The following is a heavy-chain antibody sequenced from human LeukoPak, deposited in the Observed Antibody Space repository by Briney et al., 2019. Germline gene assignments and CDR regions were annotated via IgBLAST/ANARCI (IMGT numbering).Heavy chain of an antibody. Sequence: SETLSLTCAVYGGSFSGYYWSWIRQPPGKGLEWIGEINHSGSTNYNPSLKSRVTISVDTSKNQFSLKLSSVTAADMALYYCSRASSTSYYDYWGQGTLVT. CDR3: SRASSTSYYDY. V-gene: IGHV4-34*01. CDR1: GGSFSGYY. D-gene: IGHD6-19*01. CDR2: INHSGST. J-gene: IGHJ4*02.